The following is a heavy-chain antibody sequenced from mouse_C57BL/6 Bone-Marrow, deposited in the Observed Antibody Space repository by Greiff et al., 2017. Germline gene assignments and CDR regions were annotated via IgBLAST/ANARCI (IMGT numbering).Heavy chain of an antibody. CDR3: ARLAGSSYAYAMGC. J-gene: IGHJ4*01. Sequence: QLQESGAELVKPGASVKLSCKASGYSFTDYNMNWVKQSTGKGLEWIGVINPNYGTTSYNQKFKGKATLTVDKSSSTAYMQLNSLTSEDSAVYYCARLAGSSYAYAMGCWGQGAPVTVAS. CDR1: GYSFTDYN. CDR2: INPNYGTT. V-gene: IGHV1-39*01. D-gene: IGHD1-1*01.